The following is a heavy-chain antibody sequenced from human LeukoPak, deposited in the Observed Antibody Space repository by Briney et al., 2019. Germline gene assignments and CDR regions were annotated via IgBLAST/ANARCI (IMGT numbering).Heavy chain of an antibody. J-gene: IGHJ4*02. Sequence: GAPVKVSCKASGYTFTGYYMHWVRQAPGQGLEWMGWINPNSGGTNYAQKFQGRVTITADESTGTAYMELSSLRSEDTAVYYCARGSGDYLIPSDYWGQGTLVTVSS. CDR1: GYTFTGYY. V-gene: IGHV1-2*02. D-gene: IGHD4-17*01. CDR3: ARGSGDYLIPSDY. CDR2: INPNSGGT.